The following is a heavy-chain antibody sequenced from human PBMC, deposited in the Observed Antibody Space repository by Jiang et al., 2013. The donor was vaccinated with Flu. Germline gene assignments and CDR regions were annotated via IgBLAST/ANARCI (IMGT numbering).Heavy chain of an antibody. CDR3: ATLRGSTYDTYVADY. CDR2: IRFDGSEK. D-gene: IGHD3-9*01. J-gene: IGHJ4*02. CDR1: EFMFSYHA. Sequence: QVQLVESGGGVVQPGGSLRLSCAASEFMFSYHAMYWVRQAPGKGLEWVASIRFDGSEKHYADSVKGRFTISRDNSKNTLYLQMNSLTTEDTSVYYCATLRGSTYDTYVADYWGQGTLVTVFS. V-gene: IGHV3-30*02.